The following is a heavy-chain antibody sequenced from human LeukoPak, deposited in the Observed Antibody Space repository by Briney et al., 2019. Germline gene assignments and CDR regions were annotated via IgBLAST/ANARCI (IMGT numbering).Heavy chain of an antibody. CDR1: GYTFTSYG. V-gene: IGHV1-18*01. Sequence: ASVKVSCKASGYTFTSYGISWVRQAPGQGLEWMGWVSAYNGNTNYAQKLQGRVTMTTDTSTSTAYMELRSLRSEDTAVYYCAASSSSGSYGRLTFDAFDIWGQGTMVTVSS. D-gene: IGHD1-26*01. CDR3: AASSSSGSYGRLTFDAFDI. CDR2: VSAYNGNT. J-gene: IGHJ3*02.